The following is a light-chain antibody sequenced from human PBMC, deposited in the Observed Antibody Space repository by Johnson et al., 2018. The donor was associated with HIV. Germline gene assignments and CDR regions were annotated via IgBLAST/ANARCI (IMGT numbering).Light chain of an antibody. J-gene: IGLJ1*01. V-gene: IGLV1-51*02. CDR2: ENN. CDR3: GTWDSSLSAYV. CDR1: SSNIGNNY. Sequence: QSVLTQPPSVSAAPGQKVTISCSGSSSNIGNNYVSWYQQLPGTAPKLLIYENNKRPSGIPDRFSGSKSGTSATLAITGLHTGDEADYYCGTWDSSLSAYVFGTGTKVTVL.